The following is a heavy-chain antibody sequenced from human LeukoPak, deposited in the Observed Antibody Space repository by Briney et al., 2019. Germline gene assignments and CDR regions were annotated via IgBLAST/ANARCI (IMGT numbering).Heavy chain of an antibody. CDR2: IYTSGST. V-gene: IGHV4-4*07. D-gene: IGHD6-19*01. CDR3: AREYIRGWYFFDY. Sequence: SETLSLTCTVSCGPISSYYWRWIRQPAGKGLEWIGRIYTSGSTNYNPSLKSRVTMSVDTSKHQFSLMLSSVTAADTAVYYCAREYIRGWYFFDYWGQGTLVTVSS. J-gene: IGHJ4*02. CDR1: CGPISSYY.